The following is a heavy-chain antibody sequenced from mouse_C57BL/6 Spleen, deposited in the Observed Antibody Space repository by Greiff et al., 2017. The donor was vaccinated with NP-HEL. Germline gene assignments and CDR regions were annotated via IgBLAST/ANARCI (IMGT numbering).Heavy chain of an antibody. D-gene: IGHD1-1*01. Sequence: VQLQQSVAELVRPGASVKLSCTASGFNIKNTYMHWVKQRPEQGLEWIGRIDPANGNTKYAPKFQGKATITADTSSNTAYLQLSSLTSEDTAIYYGARDNYYGSSLWYFDVWGTGTTVTVSS. J-gene: IGHJ1*03. CDR3: ARDNYYGSSLWYFDV. V-gene: IGHV14-3*01. CDR2: IDPANGNT. CDR1: GFNIKNTY.